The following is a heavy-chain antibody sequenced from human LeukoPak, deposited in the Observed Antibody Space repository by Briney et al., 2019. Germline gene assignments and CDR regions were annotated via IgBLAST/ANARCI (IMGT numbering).Heavy chain of an antibody. J-gene: IGHJ4*02. D-gene: IGHD3-3*01. CDR2: INWNGGST. CDR1: GFTFDDYG. V-gene: IGHV3-20*04. CDR3: ARDARRYYDFWSGYKGLDY. Sequence: GGSLRLSCAASGFTFDDYGMIWVRQAPGKGLDWVSGINWNGGSTGYADSVKGRFTISRDNAKNSLYLQMNSVRAEDTALYYCARDARRYYDFWSGYKGLDYWGQGTLVTVSS.